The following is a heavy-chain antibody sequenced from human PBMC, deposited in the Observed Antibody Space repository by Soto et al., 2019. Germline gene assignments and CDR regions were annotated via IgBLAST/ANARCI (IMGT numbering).Heavy chain of an antibody. V-gene: IGHV1-18*01. D-gene: IGHD2-15*01. CDR1: GYTFTSYG. Sequence: ASVKVSCKASGYTFTSYGISWVRQAPGQGLEWMGWISAYNGNTNYAQKLQGRVTMTTDTSTSTAYMELRSLRSDDTAVYYCAIAGYCSGGSCSDEAFDILRQATMVTVS. CDR2: ISAYNGNT. CDR3: AIAGYCSGGSCSDEAFDI. J-gene: IGHJ3*02.